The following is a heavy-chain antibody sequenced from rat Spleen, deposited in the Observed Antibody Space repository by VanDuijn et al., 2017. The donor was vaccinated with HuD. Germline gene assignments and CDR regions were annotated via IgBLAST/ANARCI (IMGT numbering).Heavy chain of an antibody. CDR2: ISYDGGTT. CDR1: GFTFSNYY. Sequence: EVQLVESGGGLVQPGRSMKLSCAASGFTFSNYYMAWVRQAPTKGLEWVAYISYDGGTTYYRDSVKGRFTISRDNTKSTLYLQMNSLRSEDTATYYCARQDYGYNYDYWGQGVMVTVSS. V-gene: IGHV5-22*01. J-gene: IGHJ2*01. CDR3: ARQDYGYNYDY. D-gene: IGHD1-9*01.